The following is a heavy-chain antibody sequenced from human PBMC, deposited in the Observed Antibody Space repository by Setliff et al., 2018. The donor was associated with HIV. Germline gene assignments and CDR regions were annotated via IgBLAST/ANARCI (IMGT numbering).Heavy chain of an antibody. CDR2: FFPGGST. CDR1: GGSISSYY. Sequence: TLSLTCTVSGGSISSYYWSWLRQPAGKGLEWIGRFFPGGSTNYNPSLNSRVSMSVDTSNNQFSLKLTSMTAADTAVYYCARGVRGTQVLATIGGEDYFYYYMDIWGKGTTVTVSS. D-gene: IGHD5-12*01. CDR3: ARGVRGTQVLATIGGEDYFYYYMDI. V-gene: IGHV4-4*07. J-gene: IGHJ6*03.